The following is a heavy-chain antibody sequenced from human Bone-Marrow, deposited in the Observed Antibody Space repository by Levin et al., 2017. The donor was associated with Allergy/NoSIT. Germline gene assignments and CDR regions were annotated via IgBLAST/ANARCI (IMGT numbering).Heavy chain of an antibody. Sequence: SETLSLTCAVSGGSISSSNWWSWVRQPPGKGLEWIGEIHHGGSTNYNPSLKSRVTISVDKSKNHFSLKLSSVTAADTAVYYCASKTDSDRTYFDYWGQGTLVTVSS. J-gene: IGHJ4*02. CDR1: GGSISSSNW. CDR3: ASKTDSDRTYFDY. D-gene: IGHD1-14*01. CDR2: IHHGGST. V-gene: IGHV4-4*02.